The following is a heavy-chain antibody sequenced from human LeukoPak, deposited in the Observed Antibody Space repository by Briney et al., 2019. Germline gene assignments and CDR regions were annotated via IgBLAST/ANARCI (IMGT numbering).Heavy chain of an antibody. CDR2: INNRSSYI. CDR1: GFTFSSYS. CDR3: AREDYYDSSGYDY. D-gene: IGHD3-22*01. J-gene: IGHJ4*02. Sequence: GGSLRLSCAASGFTFSSYSMNWVRQAPGKGLEWVSSINNRSSYIYYADSVKGRFTISRDNAKNSLYLQMNSLRAEDTAVYYCAREDYYDSSGYDYWGQGTLVTVSS. V-gene: IGHV3-21*06.